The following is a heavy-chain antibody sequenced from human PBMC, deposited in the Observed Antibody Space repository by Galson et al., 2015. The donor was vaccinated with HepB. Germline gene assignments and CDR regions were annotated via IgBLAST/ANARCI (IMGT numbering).Heavy chain of an antibody. D-gene: IGHD2-2*01. CDR1: GFTFSTYS. CDR2: ISSSSSYI. V-gene: IGHV3-21*01. CDR3: ARNRDDPFCSSPSCRKGYYYYYYMDV. Sequence: SLRLSCAASGFTFSTYSMNWVRQAPGMGLEWVSSISSSSSYIYYADSVKGRFTISRDTAKNSLYLQTNSLRAEDTAVYYCARNRDDPFCSSPSCRKGYYYYYYMDVWGKGTTVTVSS. J-gene: IGHJ6*03.